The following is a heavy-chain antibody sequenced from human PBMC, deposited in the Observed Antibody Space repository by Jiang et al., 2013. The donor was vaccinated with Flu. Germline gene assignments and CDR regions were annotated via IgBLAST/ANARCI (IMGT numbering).Heavy chain of an antibody. CDR3: ARYEPRVMFDS. CDR1: GGSIGGYY. V-gene: IGHV4-59*08. J-gene: IGHJ4*02. Sequence: GPGLVKPSETLSLTCNVSGGSIGGYYWSWIRQPPGRGLEWIGYISYSGSANYNPSLKSRVTISVDTSKNQFSLKLNSVTAADTAVYYCARYEPRVMFDSWGQGNLVTVSS. CDR2: ISYSGSA. D-gene: IGHD1-14*01.